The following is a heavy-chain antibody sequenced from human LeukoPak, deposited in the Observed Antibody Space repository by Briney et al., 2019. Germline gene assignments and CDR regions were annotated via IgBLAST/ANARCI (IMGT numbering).Heavy chain of an antibody. CDR3: ARQQCNGGSCYSRAVWFDP. CDR2: IDYHGST. Sequence: SETLSLTCTVSGGSISSSYWNWIRQPPGKGLEWIGKIDYHGSTNYNPSLESRATISIDTSKNQFSLKVTSVTAADTAVYYCARQQCNGGSCYSRAVWFDPWGQGTLVTVSS. V-gene: IGHV4-59*08. J-gene: IGHJ5*02. CDR1: GGSISSSY. D-gene: IGHD2-15*01.